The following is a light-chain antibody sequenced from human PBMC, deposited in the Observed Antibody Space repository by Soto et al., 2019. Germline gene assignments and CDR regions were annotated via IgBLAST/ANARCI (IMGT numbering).Light chain of an antibody. J-gene: IGLJ1*01. CDR2: DDN. CDR1: SSNIGGNS. CDR3: GSWDSSLSAYV. Sequence: VLTQPPSVSAAPGQKVTISCSGSSSNIGGNSVSWYQQLPGTAPKLLIYDDNKRPSGIPDRFSGSKSGTSATLGITGFQTGDEADYYCGSWDSSLSAYVFGTGTRVTVL. V-gene: IGLV1-51*01.